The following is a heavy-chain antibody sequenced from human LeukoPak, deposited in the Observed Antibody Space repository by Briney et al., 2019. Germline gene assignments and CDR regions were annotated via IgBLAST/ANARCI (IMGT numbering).Heavy chain of an antibody. Sequence: SETLPLTCTVSGGSISASNWSWIRQPPGKGLEWIVYILHSGSNKYNPSLKSRVTMSVDTSKNQFSLKVTSVTAAGTGVYYCARMGGGYEFDLWGQGTLVTVSS. CDR1: GGSISASN. CDR2: ILHSGSN. CDR3: ARMGGGYEFDL. J-gene: IGHJ5*02. V-gene: IGHV4-59*01. D-gene: IGHD5-12*01.